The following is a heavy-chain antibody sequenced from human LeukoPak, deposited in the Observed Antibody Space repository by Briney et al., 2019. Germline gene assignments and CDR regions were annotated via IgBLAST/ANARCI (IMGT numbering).Heavy chain of an antibody. CDR1: GYTFTSYG. V-gene: IGHV1-18*01. J-gene: IGHJ5*02. D-gene: IGHD2-2*02. Sequence: GASVKVSCKASGYTFTSYGISWVRQAPGQGLEWMGWISAYNGNTNYAQKLQGRVTMTTDTSTSTAYMELRSLRSDDTAVYYCARRGEYCSSTSCYTNWFDPWGQGTLVTVSS. CDR2: ISAYNGNT. CDR3: ARRGEYCSSTSCYTNWFDP.